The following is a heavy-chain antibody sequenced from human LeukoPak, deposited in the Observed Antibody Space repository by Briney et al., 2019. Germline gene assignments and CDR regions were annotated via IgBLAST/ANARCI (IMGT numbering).Heavy chain of an antibody. J-gene: IGHJ3*02. V-gene: IGHV3-30-3*01. Sequence: GGSLRLSCAASGFTFSSYAMHWVRQAPGKGLEWVAVISYDGSNKYYAGSVKGRFTISRDNSKNTLYLQMNSLRAEDTAVYYCARESGYCSGGSCYSYAFDIWGQGTMVTVSS. CDR3: ARESGYCSGGSCYSYAFDI. CDR1: GFTFSSYA. D-gene: IGHD2-15*01. CDR2: ISYDGSNK.